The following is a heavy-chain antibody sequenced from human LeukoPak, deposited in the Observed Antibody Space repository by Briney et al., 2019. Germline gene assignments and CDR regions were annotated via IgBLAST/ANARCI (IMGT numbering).Heavy chain of an antibody. CDR1: GFTFSSYG. D-gene: IGHD3-3*01. CDR3: AKDRPGSDFWSGYYPYYFDY. J-gene: IGHJ4*02. Sequence: GGSLRLSCAAYGFTFSSYGMHWVRQAPGKGLGWVAFIRYDGSNKYYADSVKGRFTISRDNSKNTLYLQMNSLRAEDTAVYYCAKDRPGSDFWSGYYPYYFDYWGQGTLVTVSS. V-gene: IGHV3-30*02. CDR2: IRYDGSNK.